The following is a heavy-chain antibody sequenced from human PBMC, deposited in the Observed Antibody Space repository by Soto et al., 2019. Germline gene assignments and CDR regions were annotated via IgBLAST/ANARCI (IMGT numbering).Heavy chain of an antibody. V-gene: IGHV3-23*01. D-gene: IGHD5-12*01. CDR3: AATAGRYDAVGY. CDR2: ISGSGGST. Sequence: EVQLLESGGGLVQPGGSLRLSCAASGFNFSSYAMSWVRQAPGKGLGWVSAISGSGGSTYYADSVKGRFTISRDNSKNTLYLQMNSLRAEDTAVYYCAATAGRYDAVGYWGQGTLVTVSS. CDR1: GFNFSSYA. J-gene: IGHJ4*02.